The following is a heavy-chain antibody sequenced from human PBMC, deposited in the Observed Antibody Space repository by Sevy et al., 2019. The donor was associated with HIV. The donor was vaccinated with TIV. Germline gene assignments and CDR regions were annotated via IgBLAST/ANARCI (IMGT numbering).Heavy chain of an antibody. V-gene: IGHV3-15*01. CDR1: GFTFSNVW. Sequence: SGFLRLSCAASGFTFSNVWMSWVRQAPGKGPERVGRIRSNTDGGTTDYGAPVKCRFTVARDDSNNMPYLQMSGLKTEDSAVYYCTIDPVHFLWGRGTLVAVSS. CDR2: IRSNTDGGTT. CDR3: TIDPVHFL. D-gene: IGHD6-6*01. J-gene: IGHJ4*02.